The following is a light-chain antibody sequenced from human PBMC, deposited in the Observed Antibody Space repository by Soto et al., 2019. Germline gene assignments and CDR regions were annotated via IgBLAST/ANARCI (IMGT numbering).Light chain of an antibody. J-gene: IGKJ3*01. Sequence: ERVLTQSPGTLSLSPGERATLSCGASQSVSTSYLAWYQIKPGQTPRLLIYGTSTRATGIPDRFSGSGSGTDFTLTISRLEPEDSAVYYCQQYGSSPFTFGPGTKVDIK. V-gene: IGKV3-20*01. CDR3: QQYGSSPFT. CDR2: GTS. CDR1: QSVSTSY.